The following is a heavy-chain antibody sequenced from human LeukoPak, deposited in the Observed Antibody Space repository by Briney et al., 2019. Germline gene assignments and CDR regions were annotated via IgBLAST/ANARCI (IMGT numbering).Heavy chain of an antibody. CDR1: GFSFSGAW. D-gene: IGHD3-22*01. CDR3: AIDDYFDTSGPSGADYFDY. CDR2: IKSKTHGETT. Sequence: PGGSLRLSCGASGFSFSGAWMSWVRQAPGKGLEWVARIKSKTHGETTDYAAPVKGRFTISRDDSKTTLFLQMDSLKTEDTAVYYCAIDDYFDTSGPSGADYFDYWGREPWSPSPQ. V-gene: IGHV3-15*01. J-gene: IGHJ4*02.